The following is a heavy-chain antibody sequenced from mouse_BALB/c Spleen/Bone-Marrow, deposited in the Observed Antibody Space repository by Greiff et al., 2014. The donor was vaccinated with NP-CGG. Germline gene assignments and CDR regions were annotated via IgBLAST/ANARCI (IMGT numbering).Heavy chain of an antibody. CDR3: ARNGSYGAWFAY. CDR2: IDPANGNT. Sequence: EVQLQQSGAELVKPGASVKLSCTASGFNIKDTYMHWVKQRPEQGLEWIGRIDPANGNTKYDPKFQGKATITADTSSNTAYLQLSSLTSEDTAVYHCARNGSYGAWFAYWGQGTLVTVSA. D-gene: IGHD1-1*02. CDR1: GFNIKDTY. V-gene: IGHV14-3*02. J-gene: IGHJ3*01.